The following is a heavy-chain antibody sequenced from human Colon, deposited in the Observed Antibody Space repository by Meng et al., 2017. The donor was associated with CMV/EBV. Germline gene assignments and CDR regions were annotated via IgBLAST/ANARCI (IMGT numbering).Heavy chain of an antibody. V-gene: IGHV3-20*04. CDR1: GFTFDDYA. J-gene: IGHJ4*02. D-gene: IGHD6-13*01. Sequence: GGSLRLSCAASGFTFDDYAMTWVRQTPGRGLEWVSGINWNGAYTGYADSVKGRFTISRDDAKNSLYLQMNTLRAEDTALHYCARGPFSSSRWAGFDYWGQGTLVTVSS. CDR3: ARGPFSSSRWAGFDY. CDR2: INWNGAYT.